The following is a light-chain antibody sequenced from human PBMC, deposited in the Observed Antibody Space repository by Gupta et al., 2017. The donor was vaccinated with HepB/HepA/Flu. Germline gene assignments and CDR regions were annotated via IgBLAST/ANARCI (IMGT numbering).Light chain of an antibody. V-gene: IGLV2-11*01. Sequence: QSALTQPRPVSESPGPSVTISCTGTSSDVGSYNYVSWYQQHPGEAPKVMIDDVSKRPSGVPDRFSGSTSGNKASLTISGLQAEDEADYYCCSYAGSYTYVFGGGTKVTVL. J-gene: IGLJ3*02. CDR2: DVS. CDR1: SSDVGSYNY. CDR3: CSYAGSYTYV.